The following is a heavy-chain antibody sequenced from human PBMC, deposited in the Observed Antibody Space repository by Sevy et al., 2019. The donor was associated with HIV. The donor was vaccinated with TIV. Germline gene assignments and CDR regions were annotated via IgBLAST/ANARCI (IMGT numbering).Heavy chain of an antibody. CDR3: ARGGDNYGYEAFDI. CDR1: GFTFSTYT. Sequence: GGSLRLSCAPSGFTFSTYTINWVRQAPGKGLEWVSSITVSSSYINYADSMKGRITISRDNVKNSLFLQMNSLRAEDTAVYYCARGGDNYGYEAFDIWGQGTMVTVSS. D-gene: IGHD4-17*01. CDR2: ITVSSSYI. J-gene: IGHJ3*02. V-gene: IGHV3-21*06.